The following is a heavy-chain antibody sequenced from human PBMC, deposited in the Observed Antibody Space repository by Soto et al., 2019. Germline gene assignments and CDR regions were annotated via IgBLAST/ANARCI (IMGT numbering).Heavy chain of an antibody. J-gene: IGHJ4*02. CDR3: ARESRYCSGGSCYCLPGIDY. D-gene: IGHD2-15*01. CDR1: GGTFSSYA. CDR2: IIPIFGTA. Sequence: QVQLVQSGAEVKKPGSSVKVSCKASGGTFSSYAISWVRQAPGQGLEWMGGIIPIFGTANYAQKSQGRVTITADGSTSTAYMEMSSLRSEGTAVYYCARESRYCSGGSCYCLPGIDYWGQGTLVTVSS. V-gene: IGHV1-69*12.